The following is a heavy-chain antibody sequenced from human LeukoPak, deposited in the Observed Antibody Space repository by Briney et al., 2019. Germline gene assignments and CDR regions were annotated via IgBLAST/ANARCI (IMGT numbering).Heavy chain of an antibody. V-gene: IGHV4-39*01. CDR2: IYYSGST. CDR3: ARHLRRNYDILTGYQAEYYFDY. J-gene: IGHJ4*02. CDR1: GGSISSSSYY. D-gene: IGHD3-9*01. Sequence: SETLSLTCTVSGGSISSSSYYWGWIRQPPGKGLEWIGTIYYSGSTYYNPSLKSRVTISVDTSENQFSLKLSSVTAADTAVYYCARHLRRNYDILTGYQAEYYFDYWGQGTLVTVSS.